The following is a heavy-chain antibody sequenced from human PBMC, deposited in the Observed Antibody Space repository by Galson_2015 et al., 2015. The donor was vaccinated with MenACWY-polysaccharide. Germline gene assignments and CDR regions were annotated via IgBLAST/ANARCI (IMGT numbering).Heavy chain of an antibody. CDR1: GYSITSGSY. CDR3: ARVEKYSGSFYILY. V-gene: IGHV4-38-2*01. D-gene: IGHD1-26*01. CDR2: IHHSGTT. Sequence: ETLSLTCAVSGYSITSGSYWGWIRQPPGKGLEWIGTIHHSGTTYYNPSLKSRVTISVDTSKNQFSLKLSSVTAADTAVYYCARVEKYSGSFYILYWGQGTLVTVSS. J-gene: IGHJ4*02.